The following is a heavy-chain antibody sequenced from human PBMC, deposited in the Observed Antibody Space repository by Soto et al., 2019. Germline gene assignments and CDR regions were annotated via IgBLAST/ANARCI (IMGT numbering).Heavy chain of an antibody. CDR2: IDWDDDK. J-gene: IGHJ5*02. V-gene: IGHV2-70*04. CDR3: ARSPTPGWFDP. Sequence: CPTVVNLTQTLTLICTLPGFSFSTSGMRVSWIRQPPGKALEWLARIDWDDDKFYSTSLKTRLTISKDTSINQLALTMTNMDPVDTAAYYCARSPTPGWFDPWGQGTLVTSSS. CDR1: GFSFSTSGMR.